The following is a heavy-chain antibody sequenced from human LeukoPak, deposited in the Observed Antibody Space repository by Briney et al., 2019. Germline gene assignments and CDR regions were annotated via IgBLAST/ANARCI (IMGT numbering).Heavy chain of an antibody. CDR2: ISWNSGSI. V-gene: IGHV3-9*01. CDR3: AKGGGGYYDSSGYLH. Sequence: PGGSLRLSCAASGFTFDDYAMHWVRQAPGKGLEWVSSISWNSGSIGYADSVKGRFTISRDNAKNSLYLQMNSLRAEDTALYYCAKGGGGYYDSSGYLHWGQGTLVTVSS. CDR1: GFTFDDYA. J-gene: IGHJ4*02. D-gene: IGHD3-22*01.